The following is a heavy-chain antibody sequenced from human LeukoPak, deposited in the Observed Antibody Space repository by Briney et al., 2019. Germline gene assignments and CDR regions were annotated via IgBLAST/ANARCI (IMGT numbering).Heavy chain of an antibody. J-gene: IGHJ4*02. Sequence: PGGSLRLSCTASGFTFGDYAMSWVRQAPGKGLEWVGFIRSKAYGGTTEYVASVKGRFTISRDDSKSIAYLQMNSLKTEDTAVYYCTRGEEMATITTTLDFDYWGQGTLVTVSS. D-gene: IGHD5-24*01. V-gene: IGHV3-49*04. CDR1: GFTFGDYA. CDR2: IRSKAYGGTT. CDR3: TRGEEMATITTTLDFDY.